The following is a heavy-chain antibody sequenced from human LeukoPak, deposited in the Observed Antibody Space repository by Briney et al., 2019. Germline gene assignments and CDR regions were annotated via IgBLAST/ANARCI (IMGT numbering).Heavy chain of an antibody. Sequence: QAGGSLRLSCAASGFTFSSYSMNWVRQAPGKGLEWVSYISSSGSTIYYADSAKGRFTISRDNAKNSLYLQMNSLRAEDTAVYYCARDPVGRMAFDIWGQGTMVTVSS. CDR1: GFTFSSYS. CDR2: ISSSGSTI. CDR3: ARDPVGRMAFDI. J-gene: IGHJ3*02. D-gene: IGHD2-8*01. V-gene: IGHV3-48*04.